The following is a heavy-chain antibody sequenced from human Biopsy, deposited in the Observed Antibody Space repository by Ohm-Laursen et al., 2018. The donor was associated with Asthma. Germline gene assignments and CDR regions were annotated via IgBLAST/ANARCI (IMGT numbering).Heavy chain of an antibody. CDR2: ISYTGNT. CDR3: ARHWNWGSFFDY. Sequence: LSCAASGFTVSTNGMSWVRQPPGKGLEWIGSISYTGNTDIPSLRSRVTLSVDTSKNNFSLKLPSVTAADTAVFYCARHWNWGSFFDYWGQGMLVTVSS. CDR1: GFTVSTNG. V-gene: IGHV4-39*01. J-gene: IGHJ4*02. D-gene: IGHD7-27*01.